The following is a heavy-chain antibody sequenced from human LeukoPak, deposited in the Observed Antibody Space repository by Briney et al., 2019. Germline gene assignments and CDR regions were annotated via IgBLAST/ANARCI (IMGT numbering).Heavy chain of an antibody. V-gene: IGHV3-48*04. J-gene: IGHJ4*02. CDR3: ARDLAPYYYGSGSYPDY. D-gene: IGHD3-10*01. CDR2: ISSSSSTI. CDR1: GFTFSSYS. Sequence: GGSLRLSCAASGFTFSSYSMNWVRQAPGKGLEWVSYISSSSSTIYYADSVKGRFTISRDNAKNSLYLQMNSLRAEDTAVYYCARDLAPYYYGSGSYPDYWGQGTLVTVSS.